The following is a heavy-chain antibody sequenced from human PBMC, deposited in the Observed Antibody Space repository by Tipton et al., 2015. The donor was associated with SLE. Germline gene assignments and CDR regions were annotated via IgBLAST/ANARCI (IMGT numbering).Heavy chain of an antibody. CDR3: ARHLTDYWYFDL. Sequence: TLSLTCTVSGGSISSYYWSWIRQPPGKGLEWIGYIYYSGSTNYNPSLKRRVTISVDTSKNQFSLKLSSVTAADTAVYYCARHLTDYWYFDLWGRGTLVTVSS. CDR1: GGSISSYY. CDR2: IYYSGST. V-gene: IGHV4-59*08. D-gene: IGHD7-27*01. J-gene: IGHJ2*01.